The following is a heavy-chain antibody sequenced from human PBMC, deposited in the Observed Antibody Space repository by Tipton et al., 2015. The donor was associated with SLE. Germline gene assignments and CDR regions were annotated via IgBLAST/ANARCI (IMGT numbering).Heavy chain of an antibody. Sequence: QLVQSGAEVKKPGESLKISCKGSGYSFTTYWIGWVRQMPGKGLEWMGRIDPSDSYTNYSPSFQGHVTISADKSISTAYLQWSSLKASDTAMYYCARQVTTVTTRYYYYMDVWGKGTTVTVSS. CDR1: GYSFTTYW. V-gene: IGHV5-10-1*01. CDR2: IDPSDSYT. D-gene: IGHD4-17*01. CDR3: ARQVTTVTTRYYYYMDV. J-gene: IGHJ6*03.